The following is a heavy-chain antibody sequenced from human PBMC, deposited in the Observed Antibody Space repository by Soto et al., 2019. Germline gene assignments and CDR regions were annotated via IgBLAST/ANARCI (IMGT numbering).Heavy chain of an antibody. V-gene: IGHV1-18*01. D-gene: IGHD1-1*01. CDR1: GYTFTSYG. CDR2: ISAHNGNT. J-gene: IGHJ4*02. Sequence: QVHLVQSGAEVKKPGASVKVSCKASGYTFTSYGITWVRQAPGQGLEWMGWISAHNGNTDYAQKLQGRVIVTRDTSTSTAYMELGSLLSDATAVYYCARGRYGDYWGQGALVTVSS. CDR3: ARGRYGDY.